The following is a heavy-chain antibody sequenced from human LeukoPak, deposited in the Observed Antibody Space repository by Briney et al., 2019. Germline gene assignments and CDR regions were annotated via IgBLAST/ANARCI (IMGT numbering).Heavy chain of an antibody. CDR2: ISYDGSNE. D-gene: IGHD2-21*01. J-gene: IGHJ4*02. Sequence: GGSLRLSCAASGFTFSTYGMHWVRQAPGKGLEWVAVISYDGSNEYYADSVKGRFTISRDNSKNTLYLQMSSLRAEVTAVYYCAKEFNRGLPDYWGQGTLVTVPS. CDR3: AKEFNRGLPDY. CDR1: GFTFSTYG. V-gene: IGHV3-30*18.